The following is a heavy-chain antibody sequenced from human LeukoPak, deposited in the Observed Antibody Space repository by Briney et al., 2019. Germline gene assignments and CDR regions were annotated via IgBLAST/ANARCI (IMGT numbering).Heavy chain of an antibody. V-gene: IGHV3-23*01. Sequence: GGSLRLSCAAPGFTFSSYAMSWVRQAPGKGLEWVSAISGSGGSTYYADSVKGRFTISRDNSKNTLYLQMNSLRAEDTAVYYCAKPLAGLGYSFDYWGQGTLVTVSS. CDR2: ISGSGGST. CDR1: GFTFSSYA. D-gene: IGHD3-22*01. CDR3: AKPLAGLGYSFDY. J-gene: IGHJ4*02.